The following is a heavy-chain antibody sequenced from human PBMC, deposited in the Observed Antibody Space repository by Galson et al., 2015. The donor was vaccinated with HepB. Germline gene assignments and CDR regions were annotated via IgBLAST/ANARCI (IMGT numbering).Heavy chain of an antibody. CDR1: GGSFSGYY. CDR3: ARPRLFGGDAFDI. Sequence: SETLSLTCAVYGGSFSGYYWSWIRQPPGKGLEWIGEINHSGSTNYNPSLKSRVTISVDTSKNQFSLKLSSVTAADTAVYYCARPRLFGGDAFDIWGQGTMVTVSS. V-gene: IGHV4-34*01. CDR2: INHSGST. D-gene: IGHD3-3*01. J-gene: IGHJ3*02.